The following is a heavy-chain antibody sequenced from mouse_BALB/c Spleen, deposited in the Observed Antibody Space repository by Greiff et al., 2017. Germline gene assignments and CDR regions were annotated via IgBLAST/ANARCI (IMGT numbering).Heavy chain of an antibody. CDR2: ISYSGST. J-gene: IGHJ4*01. CDR1: GYSITSDYA. V-gene: IGHV3-2*02. CDR3: ARSRRYAMDY. Sequence: EVKLMESGPGLVKPSQSLSLTCTVTGYSITSDYAWNWIRQFPGNKLEWMGYISYSGSTSYNPSLKSRISITRDTSKNQFFLQLNSVTTEDTATYYCARSRRYAMDYWGQGTSVTVSS.